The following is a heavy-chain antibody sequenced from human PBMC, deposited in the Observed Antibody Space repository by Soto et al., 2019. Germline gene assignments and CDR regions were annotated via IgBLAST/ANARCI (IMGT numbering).Heavy chain of an antibody. CDR1: GYIFNNYV. V-gene: IGHV1-3*01. CDR2: INAGIGNT. Sequence: QVHHVQSGAEVKKPGASVNVSCKASGYIFNNYVLHWVRQAPGQRREWMGWINAGIGNTGYSEKFRGRVTITRDTSASAVFLDLSRLTSQDTAVYYCAREIQGAQQYCFDFWGQGTRVTVSS. J-gene: IGHJ4*02. CDR3: AREIQGAQQYCFDF. D-gene: IGHD5-18*01.